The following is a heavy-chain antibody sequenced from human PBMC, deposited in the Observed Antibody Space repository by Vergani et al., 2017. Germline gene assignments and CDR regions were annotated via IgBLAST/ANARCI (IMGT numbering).Heavy chain of an antibody. Sequence: QVQLQQWGAGLLKPSETLSLTCAVYGESFSGYYWSWIRQPPGKGLEWIGEINHSGSTNYNPSLKSRVTISVDTSKNQFSLKLSSVTAADTAVYYCARGGQWLVPFDYWGQGTLVTVSS. D-gene: IGHD6-19*01. CDR2: INHSGST. J-gene: IGHJ4*02. CDR3: ARGGQWLVPFDY. CDR1: GESFSGYY. V-gene: IGHV4-34*01.